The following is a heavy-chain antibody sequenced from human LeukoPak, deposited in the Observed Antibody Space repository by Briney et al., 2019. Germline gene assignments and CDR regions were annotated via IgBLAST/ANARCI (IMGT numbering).Heavy chain of an antibody. CDR3: ARVGYSYGGAFDI. D-gene: IGHD5-18*01. J-gene: IGHJ3*02. CDR2: INPSGGST. V-gene: IGHV1-46*01. CDR1: GYTFTSYY. Sequence: ASVKVSYKASGYTFTSYYMHWVRQAPGQGLEWMGIINPSGGSTSYAQKFQGRVTMTRDMSTSTVYMELSSLRSEDTAVYYCARVGYSYGGAFDIWGQGTMVTVSS.